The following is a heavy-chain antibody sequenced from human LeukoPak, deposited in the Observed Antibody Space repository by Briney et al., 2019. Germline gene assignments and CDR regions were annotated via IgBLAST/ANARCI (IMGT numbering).Heavy chain of an antibody. D-gene: IGHD3-22*01. V-gene: IGHV3-74*01. J-gene: IGHJ4*02. Sequence: GGSLRLSCAASGFTFSSYWMHWVRQAPGKGLVWVSRISSDGSSTSYADSVKGRFTISRDNAKNTLYLQMNSLRAEDTAVYYCARGGYYDSSGYYYPPYFDYWGQGILVTVSS. CDR3: ARGGYYDSSGYYYPPYFDY. CDR2: ISSDGSST. CDR1: GFTFSSYW.